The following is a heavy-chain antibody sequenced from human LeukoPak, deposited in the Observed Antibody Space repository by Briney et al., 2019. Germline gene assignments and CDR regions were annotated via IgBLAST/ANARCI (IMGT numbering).Heavy chain of an antibody. CDR2: IIPILGIA. Sequence: GASVKVSCKASGGTFSSYAISWVRQAPGQGLEWMGRIIPILGIANYVQKFQGRVTMTTDTSTSTAYMELRSLRSDDTAVYYCARVVGLPYDFWSGYYDYYYGMDVWGQGTTVTVSS. J-gene: IGHJ6*02. D-gene: IGHD3-3*01. CDR3: ARVVGLPYDFWSGYYDYYYGMDV. V-gene: IGHV1-69*04. CDR1: GGTFSSYA.